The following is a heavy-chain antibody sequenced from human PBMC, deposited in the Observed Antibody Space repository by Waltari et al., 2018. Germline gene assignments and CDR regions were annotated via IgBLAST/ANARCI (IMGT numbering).Heavy chain of an antibody. CDR2: IWYDGSNK. CDR3: ARDRIAVGPLYYYGMDV. V-gene: IGHV3-33*01. Sequence: QVQLVESGGGVVPPGRSLRLSCAASGFNFSSYGMTWVRTAQGRGLEWVAVIWYDGSNKYYADSVKGRFTISRDNSKNTLYLQMNSLRAEDTAVYYCARDRIAVGPLYYYGMDVWGQGTTVTVSS. CDR1: GFNFSSYG. J-gene: IGHJ6*02. D-gene: IGHD6-19*01.